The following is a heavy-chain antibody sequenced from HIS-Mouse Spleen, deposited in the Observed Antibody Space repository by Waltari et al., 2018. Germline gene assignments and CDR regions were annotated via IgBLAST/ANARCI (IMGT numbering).Heavy chain of an antibody. V-gene: IGHV1-2*02. CDR2: INPNGGGT. CDR1: GYTFTGYY. CDR3: ARGVVGADWYFDL. D-gene: IGHD1-26*01. J-gene: IGHJ2*01. Sequence: QVQLVQSGAEVKKPGASVKVSCKASGYTFTGYYMHWVRQAPGQGLEWMGWINPNGGGTNYAQKFQGRVTMTRDTSISTAYMELSRLRSDDTAVYYCARGVVGADWYFDLWGRGTLVTVSS.